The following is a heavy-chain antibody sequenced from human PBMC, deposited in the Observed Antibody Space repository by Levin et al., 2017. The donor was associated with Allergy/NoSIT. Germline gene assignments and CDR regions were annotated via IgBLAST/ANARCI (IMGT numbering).Heavy chain of an antibody. J-gene: IGHJ4*02. CDR1: KFTFSTYW. CDR2: INEDGSEK. Sequence: LSLTCAASKFTFSTYWMNWVRQPPGKGLEWLANINEDGSEKYYVDSVQGRFTISRDNAKNSLYLHMNSLRAEDTAVYYCTRSFDYWGQGTLVTVSS. V-gene: IGHV3-7*01. CDR3: TRSFDY.